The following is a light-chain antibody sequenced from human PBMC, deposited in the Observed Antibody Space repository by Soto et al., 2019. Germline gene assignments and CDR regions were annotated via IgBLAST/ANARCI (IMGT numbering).Light chain of an antibody. CDR2: GAS. V-gene: IGKV3-20*01. CDR1: QSVSNNY. Sequence: IVLTQSPGTLSLSPGESAHLSCRASQSVSNNYLAWYQQKPGQAPRLLIYGASNRATGIPDRFSGSGSGTDFTLTISSLQPEDFATYYCQQSYSTPPEITFGQGPRLEI. CDR3: QQSYSTPPEIT. J-gene: IGKJ5*01.